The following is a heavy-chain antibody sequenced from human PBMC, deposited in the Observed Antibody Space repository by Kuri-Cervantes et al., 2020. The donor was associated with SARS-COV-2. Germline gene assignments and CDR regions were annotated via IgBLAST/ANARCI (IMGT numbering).Heavy chain of an antibody. CDR3: AREHYDFTMTDLDV. Sequence: GGSLRLSCAASGFTFSSYAMSWVRLAPGKGLEWVSAISGSGGSTYCADSVKGRFTISRDNSKNTLYLQMNSLRAEDTAVYYCAREHYDFTMTDLDVWGKGTTVTVSS. CDR1: GFTFSSYA. J-gene: IGHJ6*04. V-gene: IGHV3-23*01. D-gene: IGHD3-22*01. CDR2: ISGSGGST.